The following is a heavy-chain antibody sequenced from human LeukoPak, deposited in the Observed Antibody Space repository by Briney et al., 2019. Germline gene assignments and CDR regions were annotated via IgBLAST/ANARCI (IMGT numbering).Heavy chain of an antibody. CDR1: GGSISSSSYY. CDR2: IYYSGST. Sequence: SETLSLTCTVPGGSISSSSYYWGWIRQPPGKGLEWIGSIYYSGSTYYNPSLKSRVTISVDTSKNQFSLKLSSVTAADTAVYYCARDSSRDSSGYSAPPDAFDIWGQGTMVTVSS. V-gene: IGHV4-39*07. D-gene: IGHD3-22*01. CDR3: ARDSSRDSSGYSAPPDAFDI. J-gene: IGHJ3*02.